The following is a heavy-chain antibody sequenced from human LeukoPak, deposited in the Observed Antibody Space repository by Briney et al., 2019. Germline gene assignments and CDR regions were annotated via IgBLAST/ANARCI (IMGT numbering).Heavy chain of an antibody. V-gene: IGHV4-34*01. D-gene: IGHD2-2*01. CDR3: ARACSSTSCYLLTYYYGMDV. Sequence: SETLSLTCAVYGGSFSGYYWSWIRQPPGKGLEWIGEINHSGSTNYNPSLKSRVTISVDTSKNQFSLKLSSVTAADTAVYYCARACSSTSCYLLTYYYGMDVWGQGTTVTVSS. CDR2: INHSGST. J-gene: IGHJ6*02. CDR1: GGSFSGYY.